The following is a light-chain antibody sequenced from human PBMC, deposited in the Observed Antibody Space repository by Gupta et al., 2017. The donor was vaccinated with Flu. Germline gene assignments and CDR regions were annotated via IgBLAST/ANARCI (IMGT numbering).Light chain of an antibody. CDR1: RSVRSF. J-gene: IGKJ1*01. CDR2: DAS. CDR3: QQYNNLPCT. V-gene: IGKV3-15*01. Sequence: STGTLSVSPGERATLFCRASRSVRSFLAWYQQKPGQAPRLLISDASTRATGIPARFSAGGSGTEFTLTISNLQSEDYAVYYCQQYNNLPCTFGQ.